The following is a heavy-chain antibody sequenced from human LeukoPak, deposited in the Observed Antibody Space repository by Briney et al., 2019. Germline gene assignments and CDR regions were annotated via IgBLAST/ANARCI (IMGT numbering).Heavy chain of an antibody. Sequence: GGSLRLSCGASGFTFSSYWMSWVRQAPGKGLEWVANIKQDGSEKYYVDSVKGRFTISRDNAKNSLYLQMNSLRAEDTAVYYCARGAEVVTPLDYWGQGTLVTVSS. CDR2: IKQDGSEK. D-gene: IGHD3-22*01. V-gene: IGHV3-7*01. CDR1: GFTFSSYW. J-gene: IGHJ4*02. CDR3: ARGAEVVTPLDY.